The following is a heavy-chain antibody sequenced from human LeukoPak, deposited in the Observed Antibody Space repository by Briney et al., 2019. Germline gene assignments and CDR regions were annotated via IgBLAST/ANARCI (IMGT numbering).Heavy chain of an antibody. CDR2: IYYSGST. CDR3: AGASYDSSGVH. Sequence: PSETMSLTCTVSGGSISSYYWSWIRQPTGKGLEWIGYIYYSGSTNYNPSLKSRVTISVDTSKNQFSLKLSSVTAADTAAYYCAGASYDSSGVHWGQGTLVTVSS. CDR1: GGSISSYY. V-gene: IGHV4-59*01. J-gene: IGHJ4*02. D-gene: IGHD3-22*01.